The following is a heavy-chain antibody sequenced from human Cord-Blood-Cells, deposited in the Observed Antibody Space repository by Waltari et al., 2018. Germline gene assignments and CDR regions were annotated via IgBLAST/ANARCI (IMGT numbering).Heavy chain of an antibody. J-gene: IGHJ3*02. V-gene: IGHV3-21*01. CDR2: ISSSSSYI. CDR3: ARDNFDYFFAFDI. D-gene: IGHD4-17*01. CDR1: GFTFSSYS. Sequence: GFTFSSYSMNWVRQAPGKGLEWVSSISSSSSYIYYADSVKGRFTISRDNAKNSLYLQMNSLRAEDTAVYYCARDNFDYFFAFDIWCQGTMVTVSS.